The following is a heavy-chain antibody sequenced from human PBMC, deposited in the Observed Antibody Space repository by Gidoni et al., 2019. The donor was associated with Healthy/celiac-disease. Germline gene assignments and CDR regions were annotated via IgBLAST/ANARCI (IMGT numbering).Heavy chain of an antibody. CDR3: ARRGPDSSGYSDYYYGMDV. J-gene: IGHJ6*02. CDR1: GDSVSSNSAA. CDR2: TYYRSKWYN. D-gene: IGHD3-22*01. V-gene: IGHV6-1*01. Sequence: QVQLQQSGPGLVKPSQTLSLTCAISGDSVSSNSAAWNWIRQSPSRGLEWLGRTYYRSKWYNDYAVSVKSRITINPDTSKNQFSLQLNSVTPEDTAVYYCARRGPDSSGYSDYYYGMDVWGQGTTVTVSS.